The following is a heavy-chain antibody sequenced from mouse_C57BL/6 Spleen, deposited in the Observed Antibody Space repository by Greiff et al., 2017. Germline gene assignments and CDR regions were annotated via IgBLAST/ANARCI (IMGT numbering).Heavy chain of an antibody. Sequence: EVKLLEPGGGLVKPGGSLKLSCAASGFTFSSYAMSWVRQTPEKGLEWVETISDGGSYTYYPDNVKGRFTISRDNAKNNQYMQMSHLKSEDTAMYYGARVSNHGYWGQGTTLTVSS. CDR1: GFTFSSYA. V-gene: IGHV5-4*03. CDR2: ISDGGSYT. CDR3: ARVSNHGY. D-gene: IGHD2-5*01. J-gene: IGHJ2*01.